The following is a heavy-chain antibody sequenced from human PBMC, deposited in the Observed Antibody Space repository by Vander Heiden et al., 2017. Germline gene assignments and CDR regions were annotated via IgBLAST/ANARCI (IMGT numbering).Heavy chain of an antibody. CDR3: ARGKGTHYYYYYGMDV. D-gene: IGHD1-1*01. J-gene: IGHJ6*02. CDR2: SSSSSSNI. Sequence: EVQLVESGRGLVQPGGSLSLSCAASGFTFSSYSMNWVRQAAEKGSEWVSYSSSSSSNIYYADSVKGRFTISRDNAKNSLYLQMNSRRDEDTAVYYCARGKGTHYYYYYGMDVWGQGTTVTVSS. CDR1: GFTFSSYS. V-gene: IGHV3-48*02.